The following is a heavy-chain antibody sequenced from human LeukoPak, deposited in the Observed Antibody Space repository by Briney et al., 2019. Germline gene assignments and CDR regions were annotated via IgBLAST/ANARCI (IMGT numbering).Heavy chain of an antibody. CDR2: IKQDGSEK. CDR3: ARDCSSTTCYWVFDY. CDR1: GFTFSSYW. Sequence: GGSLRLSCAASGFTFSSYWMSWVRQAPGKGLEWVANIKQDGSEKYYVDSVKGRFTISRANAKTSLYLKMNSLRAEDTAVYYCARDCSSTTCYWVFDYWGQGTLVTVSS. J-gene: IGHJ4*02. D-gene: IGHD2-2*01. V-gene: IGHV3-7*01.